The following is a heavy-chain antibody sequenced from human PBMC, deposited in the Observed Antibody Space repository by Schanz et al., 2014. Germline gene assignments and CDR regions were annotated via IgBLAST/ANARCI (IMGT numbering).Heavy chain of an antibody. CDR3: ARNIIATARAYDI. Sequence: QVQLVQSGSEVKKPGASVKVSCKASGYTFPSYGISWVRQAPGQGLEWMGWINVYKGDTKFATTFQETVTLTTDTCASRGYRGLKGLKSVDTGVYYCARNIIATARAYDIWGQGTMVTVSS. J-gene: IGHJ3*02. V-gene: IGHV1-18*04. D-gene: IGHD6-13*01. CDR2: INVYKGDT. CDR1: GYTFPSYG.